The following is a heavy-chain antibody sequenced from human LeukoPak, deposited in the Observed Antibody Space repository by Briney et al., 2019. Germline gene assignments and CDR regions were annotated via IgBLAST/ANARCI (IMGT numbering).Heavy chain of an antibody. J-gene: IGHJ4*01. CDR1: GGSINSGSYY. D-gene: IGHD1-26*01. CDR2: IYYSGSP. Sequence: PSVTLSLTCTVSGGSINSGSYYWGWIRQPPGKGLEWIGSIYYSGSPNYNPSLKSRVTISIDTSKNQFSLKLSSVTAADTAVYYCVRDRVGTTGVPYFDFWGQGTLVTVSS. CDR3: VRDRVGTTGVPYFDF. V-gene: IGHV4-39*07.